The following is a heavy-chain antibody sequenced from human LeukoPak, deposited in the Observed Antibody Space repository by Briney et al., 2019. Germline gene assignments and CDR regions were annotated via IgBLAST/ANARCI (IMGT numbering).Heavy chain of an antibody. Sequence: GRSLRLSCAASGFIFNKFSMNWVRQAPGTGLEWVSSINDIGVHIYYADSVKGRFTISRDNAKNSLYLQMNSLRVEDTAVYYCARGHYGYWFDPWGQGTLVTVSS. V-gene: IGHV3-21*01. CDR3: ARGHYGYWFDP. J-gene: IGHJ5*02. D-gene: IGHD4-17*01. CDR1: GFIFNKFS. CDR2: INDIGVHI.